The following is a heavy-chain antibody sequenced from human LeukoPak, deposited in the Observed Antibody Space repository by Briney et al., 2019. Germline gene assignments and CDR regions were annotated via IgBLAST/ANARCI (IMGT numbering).Heavy chain of an antibody. J-gene: IGHJ4*02. Sequence: GGSPRLSCAASGFAFSSYAMHWVRQGPGKGLEWVALVSYDGGSKYYADSVKGRLTISRDNSKNTLHLQMNSLRTEDTAVYYCARVKGGIAAAGNYFDYWGQGTLVTVSS. CDR2: VSYDGGSK. D-gene: IGHD6-13*01. V-gene: IGHV3-30-3*01. CDR3: ARVKGGIAAAGNYFDY. CDR1: GFAFSSYA.